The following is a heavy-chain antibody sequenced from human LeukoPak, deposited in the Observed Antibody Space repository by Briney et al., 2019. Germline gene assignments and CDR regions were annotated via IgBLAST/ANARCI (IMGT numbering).Heavy chain of an antibody. CDR3: ARSSYCGGDCYWGLFDS. CDR2: ISSTGTYI. J-gene: IGHJ4*02. V-gene: IGHV3-21*06. Sequence: GGSLRLSCITSGFSFSSYVMTWVRQAPGKGLEWVSSISSTGTYIYYRNSVKGRFTVSRDNTANSMSLQMNSLRAEDTAVYYCARSSYCGGDCYWGLFDSWGQGTLVTVSS. D-gene: IGHD2-21*02. CDR1: GFSFSSYV.